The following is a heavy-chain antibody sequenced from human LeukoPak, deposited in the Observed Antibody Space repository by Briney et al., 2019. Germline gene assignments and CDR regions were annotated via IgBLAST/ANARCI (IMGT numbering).Heavy chain of an antibody. CDR1: GGSISSYY. D-gene: IGHD3-22*01. Sequence: SETLSLTCTVSGGSISSYYWSWIRQPPGKGLEWIGYIYYSGSTNYNPPLKSRVTISVDTSKNQFSLKLSSVTAADTAVYYCARRLGRYYYDSSGYYDGDYFDYWGQGTLVTVSS. J-gene: IGHJ4*02. V-gene: IGHV4-59*08. CDR3: ARRLGRYYYDSSGYYDGDYFDY. CDR2: IYYSGST.